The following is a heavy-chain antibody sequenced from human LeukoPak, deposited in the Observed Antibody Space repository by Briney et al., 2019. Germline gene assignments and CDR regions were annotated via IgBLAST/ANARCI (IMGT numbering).Heavy chain of an antibody. CDR2: IRYDGSNK. Sequence: PGGSLRLSCAASGFTFSSYGMHWVRQAPGKGLEWVAFIRYDGSNKYYADSVKGRFTISRDNSKNTLYLQMNSLRAEDMALYYCAKGFGYGSGSYSLFDYWGQGTLVTVSS. CDR1: GFTFSSYG. J-gene: IGHJ4*02. D-gene: IGHD3-10*01. CDR3: AKGFGYGSGSYSLFDY. V-gene: IGHV3-30*02.